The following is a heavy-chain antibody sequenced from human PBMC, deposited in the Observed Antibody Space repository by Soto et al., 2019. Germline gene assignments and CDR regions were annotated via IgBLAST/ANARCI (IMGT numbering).Heavy chain of an antibody. D-gene: IGHD6-13*01. CDR3: ARTEEIGYSSSCYQFDY. J-gene: IGHJ4*02. Sequence: ASVKVSCKTSGYTFKAYYIHWVRQAPGQGLEWMGWINPNSGGTKYAQKFQDWVAMTSATSTSTAYMELSRLRSGDTAVYYCARTEEIGYSSSCYQFDYWGQGTLVTVSS. V-gene: IGHV1-2*04. CDR2: INPNSGGT. CDR1: GYTFKAYY.